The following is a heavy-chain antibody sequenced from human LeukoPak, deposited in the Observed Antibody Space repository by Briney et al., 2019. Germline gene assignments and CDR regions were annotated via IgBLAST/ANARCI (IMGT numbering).Heavy chain of an antibody. D-gene: IGHD3-10*01. J-gene: IGHJ6*04. CDR3: ATLRVTMLRGTYGMDV. CDR1: GGSFSGYY. CDR2: INHSGST. Sequence: SETLSLTCAVYGGSFSGYYWSWIRQPPGKGLEWIEEINHSGSTNYNPSLKSRVTISVDTSKNQFSLKLSSVTAADTAVYYCATLRVTMLRGTYGMDVWGKGTTVTVSS. V-gene: IGHV4-34*01.